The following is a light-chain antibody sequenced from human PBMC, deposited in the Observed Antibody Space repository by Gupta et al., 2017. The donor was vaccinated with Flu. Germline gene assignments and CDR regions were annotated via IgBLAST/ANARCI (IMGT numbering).Light chain of an antibody. CDR1: QSNSNY. V-gene: IGKV1-39*01. CDR2: AAS. J-gene: IGKJ1*01. CDR3: QQCLSDPAT. Sequence: DVQMTQSPSSLSASLGDRVTITCRPSQSNSNYLHWYQQKPGKAPKLLIHAASSLQRGVPARFSGSGSGTDFTLTISSLQPEDVATYYCQQCLSDPATLGHGTKVEIK.